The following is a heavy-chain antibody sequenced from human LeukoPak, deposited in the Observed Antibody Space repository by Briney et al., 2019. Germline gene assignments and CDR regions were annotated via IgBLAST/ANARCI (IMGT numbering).Heavy chain of an antibody. D-gene: IGHD3-10*01. J-gene: IGHJ4*02. CDR1: GFTFSSYS. CDR2: ISSSSSYI. CDR3: ARGVYGSGSYYDS. V-gene: IGHV3-21*01. Sequence: PGGSLRLSCAASGFTFSSYSMNWVRQAPGKGLEWVSSISSSSSYIYYADSVKGRFTISRDNAKNSLYLQMNSLRAEDTAVYYCARGVYGSGSYYDSWGQGTLVTVSS.